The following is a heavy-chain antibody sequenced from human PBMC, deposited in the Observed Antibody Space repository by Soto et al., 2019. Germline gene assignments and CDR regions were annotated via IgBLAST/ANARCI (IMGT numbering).Heavy chain of an antibody. J-gene: IGHJ4*02. CDR3: ARGLTMVRGVISDFDY. V-gene: IGHV4-59*12. D-gene: IGHD3-10*01. CDR1: GGSISSYY. CDR2: IYYSGST. Sequence: SETLSLTCTVSGGSISSYYWSWIRQPPGKGLEWIGYIYYSGSTNYNPSLKSRVTISVDTSKNQFSLKLSSVTAADTAVYYCARGLTMVRGVISDFDYWGQGTLVTVSS.